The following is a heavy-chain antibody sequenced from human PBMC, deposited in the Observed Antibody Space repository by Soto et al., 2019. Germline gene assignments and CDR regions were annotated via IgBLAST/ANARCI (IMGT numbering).Heavy chain of an antibody. CDR3: ARFPFNRSSWTNPRYFDY. CDR2: INHSGFT. Sequence: QVQLQQWGAGLLKPAETLSLTCGVYGGSFSGYYWSWIRQPPGTGLEWIGEINHSGFTNYNPSLKSRVTMSVDTSKNQFSLEMSSVTAAGTAVYYCARFPFNRSSWTNPRYFDYWGQGTLVTVSS. V-gene: IGHV4-34*01. J-gene: IGHJ4*02. CDR1: GGSFSGYY. D-gene: IGHD6-13*01.